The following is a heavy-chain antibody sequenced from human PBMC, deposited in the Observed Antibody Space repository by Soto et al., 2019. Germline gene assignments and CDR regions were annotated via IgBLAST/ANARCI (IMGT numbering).Heavy chain of an antibody. Sequence: QVQLVESGGGVVQPGRSLRLSCAASGFTFTSYGMHWVRQAPGKGLEWVAVISYDGSNKYYADSVKGRFTISRDTSKNTLYLQMNSLRAGDTAMYYCAKDYGSGCDWLRVGDASDIWGQGTMVTVSS. D-gene: IGHD6-19*01. CDR2: ISYDGSNK. CDR1: GFTFTSYG. V-gene: IGHV3-30*18. CDR3: AKDYGSGCDWLRVGDASDI. J-gene: IGHJ3*02.